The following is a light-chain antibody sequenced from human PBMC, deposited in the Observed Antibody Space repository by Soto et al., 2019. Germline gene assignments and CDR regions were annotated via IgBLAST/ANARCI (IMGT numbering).Light chain of an antibody. V-gene: IGLV2-14*01. CDR2: DVS. Sequence: QSVLTQPASVSGSPGQSITSSCTGTSSDVCGYNYVSWYQQHPGKAPKLMIYDVSNRPSGVSNRFSGSKSGNTASLTISGLQAEDEADYYCSSYTSSSTLPYVFGTGTKVTVL. J-gene: IGLJ1*01. CDR3: SSYTSSSTLPYV. CDR1: SSDVCGYNY.